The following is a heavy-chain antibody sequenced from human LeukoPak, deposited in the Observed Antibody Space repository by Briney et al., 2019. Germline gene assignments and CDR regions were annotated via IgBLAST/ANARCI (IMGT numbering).Heavy chain of an antibody. Sequence: GGSLRLSCAASGFTFSSYSMNWVRQAPGKGLEWVSSISSSSSYIYYADSVKGRFTISRDNAKNSLYLQMNSLRAEDTAVYYCASLGGYDSSGPKYYYYYYMDVWGKGTTVTISS. CDR2: ISSSSSYI. D-gene: IGHD3-22*01. CDR1: GFTFSSYS. J-gene: IGHJ6*03. V-gene: IGHV3-21*01. CDR3: ASLGGYDSSGPKYYYYYYMDV.